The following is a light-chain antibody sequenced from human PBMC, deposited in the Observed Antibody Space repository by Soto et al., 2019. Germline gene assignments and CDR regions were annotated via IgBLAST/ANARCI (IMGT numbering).Light chain of an antibody. J-gene: IGKJ2*01. Sequence: EIVLTQSPGTLSLSPGERATISCRASLSGGSSTYLAWYQQKPGQAPRLLIYGASSSATGIPDRFSGSGSVTDFTLTISRLEPEDFAVYYCHQYGSSPSYTFGQGTKLEIK. V-gene: IGKV3-20*01. CDR1: LSGGSSTY. CDR2: GAS. CDR3: HQYGSSPSYT.